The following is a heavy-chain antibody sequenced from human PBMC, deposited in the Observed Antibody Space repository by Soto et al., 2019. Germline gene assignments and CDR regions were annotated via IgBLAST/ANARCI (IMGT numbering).Heavy chain of an antibody. CDR1: GYIFTNYA. J-gene: IGHJ4*02. V-gene: IGHV1-3*01. CDR3: ARGPGGPDGPGDY. CDR2: INAGNGNT. D-gene: IGHD2-15*01. Sequence: GASVKVSCKASGYIFTNYAMHWVRQAPGQRLEWMGWINAGNGNTKYSQRFRGRVTITRDTSASTAYMELSSLRSEDTAVYYCARGPGGPDGPGDYWGQGTLVTVSS.